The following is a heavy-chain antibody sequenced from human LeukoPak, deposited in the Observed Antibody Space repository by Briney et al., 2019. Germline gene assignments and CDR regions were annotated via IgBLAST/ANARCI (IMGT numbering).Heavy chain of an antibody. J-gene: IGHJ4*02. Sequence: PGGSLRLSCAASGFSFSDYWMSWVRQAPGKGLEWVSVIYSGGSTYYADSVKGRFTISRDNSKNTLYLQMNSLRAEDTAVYYCARVSSGWLFYFDYWGQGTLVTVSS. CDR1: GFSFSDYW. CDR3: ARVSSGWLFYFDY. V-gene: IGHV3-53*01. D-gene: IGHD6-19*01. CDR2: IYSGGST.